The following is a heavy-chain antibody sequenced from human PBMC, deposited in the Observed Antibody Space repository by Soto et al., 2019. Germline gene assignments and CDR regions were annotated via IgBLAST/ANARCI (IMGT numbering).Heavy chain of an antibody. CDR1: GFTFISYR. J-gene: IGHJ4*02. D-gene: IGHD3-10*01. CDR2: ISSSSSYI. V-gene: IGHV3-21*01. Sequence: EVQLEESGGCLVKPGGSLRLSCAASGFTFISYRMNWSRQARGKGLEWVSSISSSSSYIYDADSLKGRFALSRYNANNSLFVQMSSLRSAYTAVYYCARDGSFYCGSANYYKVGVLESWGQGTLVTVSS. CDR3: ARDGSFYCGSANYYKVGVLES.